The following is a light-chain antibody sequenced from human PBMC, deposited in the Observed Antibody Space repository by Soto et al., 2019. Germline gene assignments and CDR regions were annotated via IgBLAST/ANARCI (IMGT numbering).Light chain of an antibody. CDR1: DSEVGGYNY. CDR2: GVY. V-gene: IGLV2-14*01. CDR3: SSFTSNNTPHVV. J-gene: IGLJ2*01. Sequence: QSALTQPAYVSGSLGRSITISCTGTDSEVGGYNYVSWYQQHPGKAPKLMIYGVYNRPSGVSNRFSGSKSGNTASLTISGLQAEDEADYYCSSFTSNNTPHVVFGGGTKVTVL.